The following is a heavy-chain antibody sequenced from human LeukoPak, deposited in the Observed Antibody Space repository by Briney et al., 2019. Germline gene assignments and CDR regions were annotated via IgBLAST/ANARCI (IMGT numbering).Heavy chain of an antibody. CDR3: ARTPIAVAGTNWFDP. Sequence: SETLSLTCTVSGGSISSYYWSWIRQPPGKGLEWIGYIYYSGSTNCNPSLKSRVTISVDTSKNQFSLKLSSVTAADTAVYYCARTPIAVAGTNWFDPWGQGTLVTVSS. CDR2: IYYSGST. V-gene: IGHV4-59*01. D-gene: IGHD6-19*01. CDR1: GGSISSYY. J-gene: IGHJ5*02.